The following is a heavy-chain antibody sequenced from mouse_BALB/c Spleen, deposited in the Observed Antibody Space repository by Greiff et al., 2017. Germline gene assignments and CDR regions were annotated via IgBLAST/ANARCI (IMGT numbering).Heavy chain of an antibody. J-gene: IGHJ3*01. CDR1: GYTFTSYT. D-gene: IGHD1-1*01. V-gene: IGHV1-4*01. Sequence: VKLMESGAELARPGASVKMSCKASGYTFTSYTMHWVKQRPGQGLEWIGYINPSSGYTNYNQKFKDKATLTADKSSSTAYMQLSSLTSEDSAVYYCARDHYGSREAFAYWGQGTLVTVSA. CDR3: ARDHYGSREAFAY. CDR2: INPSSGYT.